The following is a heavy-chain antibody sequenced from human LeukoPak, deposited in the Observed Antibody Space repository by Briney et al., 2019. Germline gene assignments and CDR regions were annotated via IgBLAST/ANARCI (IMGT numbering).Heavy chain of an antibody. D-gene: IGHD2/OR15-2a*01. CDR3: ARSANNSAWYEQWFDP. V-gene: IGHV4-59*12. Sequence: SETLSLTCTVSGVPISTYYLSWIRQSPGKGLEWIADISDNDGTNYDPSLEGRATVSIDSSKNHFSLKLNSLTAADTAVFYCARSANNSAWYEQWFDPWGQGTLVTVSS. CDR2: ISDNDGT. CDR1: GVPISTYY. J-gene: IGHJ5*02.